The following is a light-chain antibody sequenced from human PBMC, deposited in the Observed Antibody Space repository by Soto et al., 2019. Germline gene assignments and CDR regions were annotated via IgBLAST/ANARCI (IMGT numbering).Light chain of an antibody. V-gene: IGKV4-1*01. CDR1: QSVLYSSNNKNY. CDR3: QQYYTTLHT. Sequence: DIVVTQSPDSLAVSLGERATINCKSSQSVLYSSNNKNYLAWYQQKPGQPPKLLIHWASTRESGVPDRLSGSGSGTDFTLTISSMQAEDVAVYYCQQYYTTLHTFGQGTRLEIK. J-gene: IGKJ5*01. CDR2: WAS.